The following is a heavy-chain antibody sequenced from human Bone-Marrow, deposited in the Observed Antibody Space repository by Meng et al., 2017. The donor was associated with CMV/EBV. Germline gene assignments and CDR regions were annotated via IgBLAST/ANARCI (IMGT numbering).Heavy chain of an antibody. Sequence: SETLSLTCTVSGASINSSDWWGWVRQPPGKGLEYIGEIFHSGSTNYNPSLKSRVTISVDTSKNQFSLKLSSVTAADTAVYYCARLNYYGSGSYSSPHYYYGMDVWGQGTTVTFSS. CDR2: IFHSGST. CDR1: GASINSSDW. D-gene: IGHD3-10*01. J-gene: IGHJ6*02. CDR3: ARLNYYGSGSYSSPHYYYGMDV. V-gene: IGHV4-4*02.